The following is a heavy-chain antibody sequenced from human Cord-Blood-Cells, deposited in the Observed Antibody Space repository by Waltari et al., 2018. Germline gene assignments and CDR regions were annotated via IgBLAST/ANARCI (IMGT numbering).Heavy chain of an antibody. CDR2: INHSGST. CDR3: ARGTPYSSYWYFDL. J-gene: IGHJ2*01. V-gene: IGHV4-34*01. CDR1: GGSFSGYY. D-gene: IGHD6-13*01. Sequence: QVQLQQWGAGLLKPSETLSLTCAVYGGSFSGYYWSWIRQPPGKGLEWIGEINHSGSTNYNPSLKSRVTISVDTSKNQFSLKLSSVTAADTAVYYCARGTPYSSYWYFDLWGRGTLVTVSS.